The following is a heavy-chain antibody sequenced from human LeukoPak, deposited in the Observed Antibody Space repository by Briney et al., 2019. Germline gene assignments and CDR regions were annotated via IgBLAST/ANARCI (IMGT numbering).Heavy chain of an antibody. V-gene: IGHV3-23*01. CDR2: ITASGSSA. D-gene: IGHD3-22*01. Sequence: GGSLRLSCAASGFTFNIYAMSWVRQAPGKGLEWVSAITASGSSAYYTDSVKGRFTVSRDNSKNTLYLQMNSLGAEDTAVYYCAREDSSGYFYDYFDYWGQGTLVTVSS. CDR1: GFTFNIYA. J-gene: IGHJ4*02. CDR3: AREDSSGYFYDYFDY.